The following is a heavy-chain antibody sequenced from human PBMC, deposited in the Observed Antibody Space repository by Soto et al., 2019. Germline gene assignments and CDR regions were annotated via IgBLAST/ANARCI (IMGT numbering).Heavy chain of an antibody. Sequence: PSETLSLTCTVSGGSISSSSYYWGWIRQPPGKGLEWIGSIYYSGSTYYNPSLKSRVTISVDTSKNQFSLKLSSVTAADTAVYYCARHSPYYHITNWFDPWGQGTLVTVSS. CDR2: IYYSGST. V-gene: IGHV4-39*01. J-gene: IGHJ5*02. CDR1: GGSISSSSYY. CDR3: ARHSPYYHITNWFDP. D-gene: IGHD3-10*01.